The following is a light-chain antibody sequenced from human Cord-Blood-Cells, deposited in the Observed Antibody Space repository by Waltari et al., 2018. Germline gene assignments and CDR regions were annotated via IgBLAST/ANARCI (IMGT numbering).Light chain of an antibody. CDR2: GAS. V-gene: IGKV3-20*01. CDR1: QSVSSSY. CDR3: QQYGSSPRT. Sequence: EIVLTQSPGTLSLSPGERATLPCRASQSVSSSYLAWYQQKPDQAPRLLIYGASSRATGIPDRCSGSGSGTDFTLTISRLEPEDFAVYYCQQYGSSPRTFGQGTKLEIK. J-gene: IGKJ2*01.